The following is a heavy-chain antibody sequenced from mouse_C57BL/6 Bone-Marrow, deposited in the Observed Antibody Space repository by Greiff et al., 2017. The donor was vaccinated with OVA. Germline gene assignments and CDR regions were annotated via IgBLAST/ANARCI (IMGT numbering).Heavy chain of an antibody. Sequence: EVQLQQSGPELVKPGASVKISCKASGYTFTDYYMNWVKQSHGKSLEWIGDINPNNGGTSYNQKFKGKATLTVDKSSSTAYMELRSLTSEDSAVYYCARGGWQRNYFDYWGQGTTLTVSS. CDR2: INPNNGGT. D-gene: IGHD1-1*02. J-gene: IGHJ2*01. CDR3: ARGGWQRNYFDY. V-gene: IGHV1-26*01. CDR1: GYTFTDYY.